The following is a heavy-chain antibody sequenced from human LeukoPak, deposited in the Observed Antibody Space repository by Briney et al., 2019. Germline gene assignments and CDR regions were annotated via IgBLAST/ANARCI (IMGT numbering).Heavy chain of an antibody. J-gene: IGHJ4*02. Sequence: GASVKVSCKASGYTFTGYYMHWVRQAPGQGLEWMGWINPNTGGTDSAQTFQGRVTMTRDTSINTAYMELSRLRSDDTAVYYCAIRADYTRPHLAYWGQGTLDIVSS. CDR1: GYTFTGYY. CDR2: INPNTGGT. V-gene: IGHV1-2*02. D-gene: IGHD4-11*01. CDR3: AIRADYTRPHLAY.